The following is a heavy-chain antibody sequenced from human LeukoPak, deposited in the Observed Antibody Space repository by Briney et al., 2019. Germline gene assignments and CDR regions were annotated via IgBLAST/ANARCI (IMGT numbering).Heavy chain of an antibody. V-gene: IGHV4-34*01. D-gene: IGHD6-19*01. CDR3: ARSRGQWLPRGGYFDY. CDR1: GGSFSGYY. J-gene: IGHJ4*02. CDR2: INHSGST. Sequence: PSETLSLTCAVYGGSFSGYYWSWIRQPPGKGLEWIGEINHSGSTNYNPSLKSRVTISVDTSKNQFSLKLSSVTAADTAVYYCARSRGQWLPRGGYFDYWGQGTLVTVSS.